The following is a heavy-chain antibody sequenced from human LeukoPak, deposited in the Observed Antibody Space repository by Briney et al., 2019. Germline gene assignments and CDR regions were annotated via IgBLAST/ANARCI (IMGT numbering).Heavy chain of an antibody. CDR1: GFTFTNYG. D-gene: IGHD4-17*01. Sequence: PGGSLRLSCAASGFTFTNYGFHWVRQAPGKGLEWVAAMSHAGSFKYYGDSVKGRFTISRDNSENTLYLQMNSLRTEDTAVYYCAKDAYERDDYGDHLQDLVDVWGQGTTVTVSS. V-gene: IGHV3-30*18. CDR3: AKDAYERDDYGDHLQDLVDV. J-gene: IGHJ6*02. CDR2: MSHAGSFK.